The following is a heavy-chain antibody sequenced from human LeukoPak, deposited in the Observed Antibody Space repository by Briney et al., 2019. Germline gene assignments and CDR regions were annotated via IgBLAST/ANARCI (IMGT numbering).Heavy chain of an antibody. J-gene: IGHJ4*02. V-gene: IGHV1-2*06. D-gene: IGHD2-2*01. Sequence: ASVKVSCKASGYTFTGYYMHWVRQVPGQGLEWMGRINPNSGGTNYAQRFQGRVTMTRDTSIGTAYMELSRLRSDDTAVYYCARFRYCSSTSCSDRWGQGTLVTVSS. CDR3: ARFRYCSSTSCSDR. CDR2: INPNSGGT. CDR1: GYTFTGYY.